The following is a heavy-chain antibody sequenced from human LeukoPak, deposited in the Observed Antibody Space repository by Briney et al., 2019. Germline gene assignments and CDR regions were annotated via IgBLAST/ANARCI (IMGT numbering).Heavy chain of an antibody. CDR2: IYIAGNT. Sequence: GGSLRLSCEASGFNVSANYMSWVRQAPGKGLEWVSVIYIAGNTYYTDSVKGRFTISRDNSKNTLCLQMNSLRAEDTAVYYCARAFSNYYHMDVWGKGTTVIVSS. CDR1: GFNVSANY. CDR3: ARAFSNYYHMDV. J-gene: IGHJ6*03. V-gene: IGHV3-66*02.